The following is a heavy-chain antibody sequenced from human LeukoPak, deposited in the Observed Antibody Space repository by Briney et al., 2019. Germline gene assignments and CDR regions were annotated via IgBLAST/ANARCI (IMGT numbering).Heavy chain of an antibody. J-gene: IGHJ5*02. CDR2: IYYSGST. D-gene: IGHD3-22*01. V-gene: IGHV4-39*01. CDR1: GGSISSSSYY. CDR3: ARQAYYYDSSGSRPTNWFDP. Sequence: PSETLSLTCSVSGGSISSSSYYWGWVRQPPGKGLEWIGSIYYSGSTYYNPSLESRVTISADTSKSQFSLRLSSVTAADTAVYYCARQAYYYDSSGSRPTNWFDPWGQGTLVTVSS.